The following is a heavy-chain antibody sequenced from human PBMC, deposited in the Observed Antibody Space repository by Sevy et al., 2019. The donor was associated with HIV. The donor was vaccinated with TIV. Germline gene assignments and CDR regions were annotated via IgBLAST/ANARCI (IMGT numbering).Heavy chain of an antibody. J-gene: IGHJ6*02. D-gene: IGHD2-2*02. CDR2: INPKSVGT. CDR3: ARVVEPAGIDPYYYGVDV. CDR1: GYTFTAYY. Sequence: ASVKVSAKASGYTFTAYYIPWVRQAPGQGLGWMGGINPKSVGTNYAQKFHGRVTMTRDTSISTAYMELSRLRSDDTAVYYCARVVEPAGIDPYYYGVDVWGPGATVTVSS. V-gene: IGHV1-2*02.